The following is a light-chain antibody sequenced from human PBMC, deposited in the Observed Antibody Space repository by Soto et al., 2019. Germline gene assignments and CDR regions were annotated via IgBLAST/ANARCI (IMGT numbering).Light chain of an antibody. CDR2: GAS. CDR3: QQYGSSLFT. CDR1: QSVSSSY. V-gene: IGKV3-20*01. J-gene: IGKJ3*01. Sequence: EIVLTQSPGTLSLSPGERATLSCRASQSVSSSYLAWYQQKPGQAPRLLIYGASSRATGIPDRCSGSGSGTDFTLPISRLEPEDCSVDYCQQYGSSLFTFGPGTKVDIK.